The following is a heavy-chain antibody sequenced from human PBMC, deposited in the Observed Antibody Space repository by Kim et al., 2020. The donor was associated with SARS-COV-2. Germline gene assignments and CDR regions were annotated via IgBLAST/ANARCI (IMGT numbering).Heavy chain of an antibody. CDR3: ARAGPTLYSGYDLGY. J-gene: IGHJ4*02. Sequence: QRFQGRVTITADESTSKAYMELSSLRFEDTAVYYCARAGPTLYSGYDLGYWGQGTLVTVSS. V-gene: IGHV1-69*01. D-gene: IGHD5-12*01.